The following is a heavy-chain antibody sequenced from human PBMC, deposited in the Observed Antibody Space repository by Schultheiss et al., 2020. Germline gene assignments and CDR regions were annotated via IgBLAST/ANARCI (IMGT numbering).Heavy chain of an antibody. D-gene: IGHD1-26*01. CDR1: GFSLSNARMG. CDR3: ASSGELLGYWYFDL. CDR2: IDWDDDK. Sequence: SGPTLVKPTQTLTLTCTFSGFSLSNARMGVSWIRQPPGKALEWLALIDWDDDKYYSTSLKTRLTISKDTSKNQVVLTMTNMDPVDTATYYCASSGELLGYWYFDLWGRGTLVTV. V-gene: IGHV2-70*12. J-gene: IGHJ2*01.